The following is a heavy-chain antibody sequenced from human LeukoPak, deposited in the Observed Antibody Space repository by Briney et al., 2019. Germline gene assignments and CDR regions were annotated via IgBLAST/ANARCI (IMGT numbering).Heavy chain of an antibody. J-gene: IGHJ6*04. D-gene: IGHD2-2*01. CDR2: ISYDGSNK. Sequence: PGGSLRLSCAASGFTFSSYGMHWVRQAPGKGLEWVAVISYDGSNKYYADSVKGRFTISRDNSKNTLYLQMNSLRAEDTAVYYCAKVLQLRDYYYYGMDVWGKGATVTVS. CDR3: AKVLQLRDYYYYGMDV. CDR1: GFTFSSYG. V-gene: IGHV3-30*18.